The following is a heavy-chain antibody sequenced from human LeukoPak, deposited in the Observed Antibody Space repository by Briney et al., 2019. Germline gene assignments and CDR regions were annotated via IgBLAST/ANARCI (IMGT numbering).Heavy chain of an antibody. CDR3: AREESGDPGAFDI. V-gene: IGHV4-4*07. CDR2: IYTRGST. J-gene: IGHJ3*02. CDR1: GGSISSYY. D-gene: IGHD1-26*01. Sequence: PSETLSLTCTVSGGSISSYYWSWIRQPAGKGLEWIGRIYTRGSTNSNPSLRSRVTMSVDMSKNQLSLKLSSVTAADTAVYYCAREESGDPGAFDIWGQGTMVTVSS.